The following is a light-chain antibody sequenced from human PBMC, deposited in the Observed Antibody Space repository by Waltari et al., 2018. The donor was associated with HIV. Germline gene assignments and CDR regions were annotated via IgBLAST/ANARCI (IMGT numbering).Light chain of an antibody. CDR2: GAS. CDR3: QQYNAWPRT. V-gene: IGKV3-15*01. J-gene: IGKJ1*01. CDR1: QSVGSS. Sequence: LVMTHSPATLSVSPGGRPTVSYRASQSVGSSLVWYQHKPGQPPRLLIYGASTRATGIPARFSGSGSGTEFTLTINSLQSEDFAVYYCQQYNAWPRTFGQGTKVEVK.